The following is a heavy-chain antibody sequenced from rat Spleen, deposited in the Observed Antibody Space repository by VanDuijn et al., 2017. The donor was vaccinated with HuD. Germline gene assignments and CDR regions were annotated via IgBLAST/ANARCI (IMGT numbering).Heavy chain of an antibody. V-gene: IGHV5-29*01. Sequence: EVQLVESDGGLVQPGRSLKLSCAASGFTFSDYYMAWVRQAPTKGLEWVATISYDGSSTYYRDSVKGRFTISRDNAKSTLYLQMDSLRSEDTATYYCARQRYGYNYWGQGVMVTVSS. D-gene: IGHD1-9*01. CDR1: GFTFSDYY. CDR3: ARQRYGYNY. CDR2: ISYDGSST. J-gene: IGHJ2*01.